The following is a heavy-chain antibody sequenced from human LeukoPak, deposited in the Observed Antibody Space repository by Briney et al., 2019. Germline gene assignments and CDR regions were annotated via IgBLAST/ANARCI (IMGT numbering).Heavy chain of an antibody. CDR2: IIPIFGTA. Sequence: SVKVSCKASGGTFSSYAISWVRQAPGQGLEWMGGIIPIFGTANYAQKFQGRVTITADESTSTAYMELSSLRSEDTAVYYCARDRGAVAGTTFTNWFDPWGQGTLVTVSS. CDR3: ARDRGAVAGTTFTNWFDP. J-gene: IGHJ5*02. V-gene: IGHV1-69*13. CDR1: GGTFSSYA. D-gene: IGHD6-19*01.